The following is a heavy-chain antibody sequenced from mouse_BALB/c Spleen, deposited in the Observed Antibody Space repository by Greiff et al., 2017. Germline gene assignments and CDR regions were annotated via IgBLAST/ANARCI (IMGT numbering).Heavy chain of an antibody. J-gene: IGHJ3*01. V-gene: IGHV5-17*02. CDR3: ARVSGSSYGFAY. D-gene: IGHD1-1*01. CDR2: ISSGSSTI. Sequence: EVMLVESGGGLVQPGGSRKLSCAASGFTFSSFGMHWVRQAPEKGLEWVAYISSGSSTIYYADTVKGRFTISRDNPKNTLFLQMTSLRSEDTAMYYCARVSGSSYGFAYWGQGTLVTVSA. CDR1: GFTFSSFG.